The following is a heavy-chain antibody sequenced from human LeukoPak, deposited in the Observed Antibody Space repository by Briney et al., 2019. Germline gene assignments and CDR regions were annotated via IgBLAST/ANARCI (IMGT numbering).Heavy chain of an antibody. CDR2: ISGSGGST. V-gene: IGHV3-23*01. CDR3: AKDYCGGDCYAPPDY. J-gene: IGHJ4*02. D-gene: IGHD2-21*02. CDR1: EFTFSTYA. Sequence: GGSLRLSCAASEFTFSTYAMSWVRQAPGKGLEWVSAISGSGGSTFYADSVKGRFTISRDSSKNTLYLQMNSLRAEDTAVYYCAKDYCGGDCYAPPDYWGQGTLVTVSS.